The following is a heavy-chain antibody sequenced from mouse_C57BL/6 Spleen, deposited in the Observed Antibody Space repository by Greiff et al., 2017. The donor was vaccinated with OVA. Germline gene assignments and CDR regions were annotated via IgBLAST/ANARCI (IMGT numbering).Heavy chain of an antibody. V-gene: IGHV2-9-1*01. CDR2: IWTGGGK. CDR1: GFSLTSYA. J-gene: IGHJ2*01. Sequence: VQGVESGPGLVAPSQSLSITCTVSGFSLTSYAISWVRQPPGKGLEWLGVIWTGGGKNYNSALKSRLGISKDNSKSTVFLKMNSLQTDDTARYYCARQPTYGSDFDDWGQGTTLTVSS. CDR3: ARQPTYGSDFDD. D-gene: IGHD1-1*01.